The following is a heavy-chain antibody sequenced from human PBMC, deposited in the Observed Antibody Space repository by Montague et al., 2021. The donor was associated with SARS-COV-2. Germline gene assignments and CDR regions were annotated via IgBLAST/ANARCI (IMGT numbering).Heavy chain of an antibody. Sequence: SETLSLTCTVSGGSISSSSYYWGWIRQPPGKGLEWIGSIYYSGSTYYNPSLKSRVTISVDTSKNQFFLKLSSVTAADTAVYYCARDLNEYSSSGGFDYWGQGTLVTVSS. CDR2: IYYSGST. V-gene: IGHV4-39*07. CDR3: ARDLNEYSSSGGFDY. D-gene: IGHD6-6*01. J-gene: IGHJ4*02. CDR1: GGSISSSSYY.